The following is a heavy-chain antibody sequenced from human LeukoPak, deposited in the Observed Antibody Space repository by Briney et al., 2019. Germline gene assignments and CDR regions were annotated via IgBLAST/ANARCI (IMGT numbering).Heavy chain of an antibody. CDR1: GFTFSSYS. D-gene: IGHD2-15*01. CDR3: ATSARTYIGSSLDY. V-gene: IGHV3-74*01. J-gene: IGHJ4*02. CDR2: ISSDASIT. Sequence: GGSLRLSCAASGFTFSSYSMNWVRQAPGKGLEWVSRISSDASITSYADPVKGRFTISRDNAKNTLYLQMNSLRAEDTALYYCATSARTYIGSSLDYWGQGTLVTVSS.